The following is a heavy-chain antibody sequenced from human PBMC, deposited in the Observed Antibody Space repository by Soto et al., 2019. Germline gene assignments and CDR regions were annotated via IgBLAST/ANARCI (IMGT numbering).Heavy chain of an antibody. CDR2: IFWDDDK. CDR3: GYHEGSMGNWFDP. J-gene: IGHJ5*02. Sequence: GLDLEWLALIFWDDDKRYSPSLKSRLTITKDTSKNQVVLTMIDMDPVDTGTYFCGYHEGSMGNWFDPWGQGTLVSVSS. V-gene: IGHV2-5*02. D-gene: IGHD1-26*01.